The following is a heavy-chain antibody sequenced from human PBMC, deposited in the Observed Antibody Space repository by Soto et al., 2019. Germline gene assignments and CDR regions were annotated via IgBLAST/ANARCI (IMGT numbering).Heavy chain of an antibody. V-gene: IGHV4-59*01. D-gene: IGHD6-19*01. CDR1: GGSISSYY. CDR3: ARDRGIAVAGTSYYYGMDV. J-gene: IGHJ6*02. Sequence: SEPLSLTCTVSGGSISSYYWSWIRQPPGKGLEWIGYIYYSGSTNYNPSLKSRVTISVDTSKNQFSLKLSSVTAADTAVYYCARDRGIAVAGTSYYYGMDVWGQGTTVTVSS. CDR2: IYYSGST.